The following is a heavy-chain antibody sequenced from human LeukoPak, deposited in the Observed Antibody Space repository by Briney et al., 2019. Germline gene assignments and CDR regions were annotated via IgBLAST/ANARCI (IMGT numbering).Heavy chain of an antibody. Sequence: GRSLRLSCAASGFTIDDYAMHWVRQAPGKGLEWVSGISWNSGSIGYADSVKGRFTISRDNAKNSLYLQMNSLRAEDTALYYCVKDMRYSSSWLFDYWGQGTLVTVSS. D-gene: IGHD6-13*01. CDR3: VKDMRYSSSWLFDY. CDR2: ISWNSGSI. CDR1: GFTIDDYA. J-gene: IGHJ4*02. V-gene: IGHV3-9*01.